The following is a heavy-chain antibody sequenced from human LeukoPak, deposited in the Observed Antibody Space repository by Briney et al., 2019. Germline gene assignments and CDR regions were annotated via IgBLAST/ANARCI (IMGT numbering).Heavy chain of an antibody. CDR1: GGTFSSYA. D-gene: IGHD3-10*01. CDR2: IIPIFGTA. Sequence: SVKVSCKASGGTFSSYAISWVRQAPGQGLEWMGGIIPIFGTANYAQKFQGRVTITADESTSTAYMELSSLRSEDTAVYYCARRDYGSGNPYYYYYVDVWGKGTTVTISS. J-gene: IGHJ6*03. CDR3: ARRDYGSGNPYYYYYVDV. V-gene: IGHV1-69*13.